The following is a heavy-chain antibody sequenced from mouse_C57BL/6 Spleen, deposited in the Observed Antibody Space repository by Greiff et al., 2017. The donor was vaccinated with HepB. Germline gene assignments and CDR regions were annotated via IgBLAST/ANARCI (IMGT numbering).Heavy chain of an antibody. CDR3: ARYSPGYFDY. V-gene: IGHV1-63*01. CDR2: IYPGGGYT. D-gene: IGHD3-2*02. CDR1: GYTFTNYW. J-gene: IGHJ2*01. Sequence: QVQLQQSGAELVRPGTSVKMSCKASGYTFTNYWIGWAKQRPGHGLEWIGDIYPGGGYTNYNEKFKGKATLTADKSSSTAYMQFCSLTSEDSAIYYCARYSPGYFDYWGQGTTLTVSS.